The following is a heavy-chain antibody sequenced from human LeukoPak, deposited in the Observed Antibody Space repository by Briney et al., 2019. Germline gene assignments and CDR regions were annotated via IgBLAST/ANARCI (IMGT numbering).Heavy chain of an antibody. CDR2: ISAYNGNT. CDR1: GYTFTSYG. CDR3: ARDNPYSSGWYPYYYYGMDV. J-gene: IGHJ6*02. Sequence: ASVKVSCKASGYTFTSYGISWVRQAPGQGLEWMGWISAYNGNTNYAQKLQGRVTMTTDTSTSTAYMELRSLRSDDTAVYYCARDNPYSSGWYPYYYYGMDVWGQGTTVTVSS. D-gene: IGHD6-19*01. V-gene: IGHV1-18*01.